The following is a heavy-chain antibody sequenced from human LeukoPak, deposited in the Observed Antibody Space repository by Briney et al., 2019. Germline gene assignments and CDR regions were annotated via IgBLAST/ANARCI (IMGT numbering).Heavy chain of an antibody. J-gene: IGHJ6*03. CDR3: ASVRRGFGESSKYCSYYYMDV. V-gene: IGHV4-39*01. CDR1: GGSISSSSYY. D-gene: IGHD3-10*01. Sequence: SETLSLTCTVSGGSISSSSYYWGWIRQPSGKGLEWIGNIYYSGSTYCNPSLKSRVTISVDTSKNQFSLKLSAVTAADTAVYDCASVRRGFGESSKYCSYYYMDVWGNGTTATISS. CDR2: IYYSGST.